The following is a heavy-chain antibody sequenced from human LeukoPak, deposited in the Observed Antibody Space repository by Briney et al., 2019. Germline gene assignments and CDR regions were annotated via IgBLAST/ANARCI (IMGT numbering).Heavy chain of an antibody. CDR2: ISGSGGST. CDR3: AKDIAAAGTVDY. CDR1: GFTFSSYS. Sequence: PGGSLRLSCAASGFTFSSYSMNWVRQAPGKGLEWVSAISGSGGSTYYADSVKGRFTISRDNSKNTLYLQMNSLRAEDTAVYYCAKDIAAAGTVDYWGQGTLVTVSS. V-gene: IGHV3-23*01. D-gene: IGHD6-13*01. J-gene: IGHJ4*02.